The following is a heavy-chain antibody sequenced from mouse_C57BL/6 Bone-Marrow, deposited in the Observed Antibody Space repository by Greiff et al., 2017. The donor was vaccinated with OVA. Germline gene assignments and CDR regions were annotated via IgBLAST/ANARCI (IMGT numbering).Heavy chain of an antibody. Sequence: QVQLQQSGPELVKPGASVKISCKASGYAFSSSWMNWVKQRPGKGLEWIGRIYPGDGDTNYNGKFKGKATLTADKSSSTAYMQLSSLTSEDSAVYFCAREGPGGYFDYWGQGTTLTVSS. CDR2: IYPGDGDT. CDR1: GYAFSSSW. J-gene: IGHJ2*01. V-gene: IGHV1-82*01. CDR3: AREGPGGYFDY.